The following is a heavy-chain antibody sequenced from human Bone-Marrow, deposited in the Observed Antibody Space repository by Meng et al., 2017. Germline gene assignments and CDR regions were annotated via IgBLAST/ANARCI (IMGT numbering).Heavy chain of an antibody. Sequence: SVKVSCKALGGIFSNYVIGWVRQAPGQGLEWMGGINAVFGTTNYAQKFQGRVTITTDESTSTAYMELSSLRSEDTAVYYCARTVGAVYNWFDPWGQGTLVTVSS. D-gene: IGHD1-26*01. CDR2: INAVFGTT. CDR3: ARTVGAVYNWFDP. J-gene: IGHJ5*02. CDR1: GGIFSNYV. V-gene: IGHV1-69*05.